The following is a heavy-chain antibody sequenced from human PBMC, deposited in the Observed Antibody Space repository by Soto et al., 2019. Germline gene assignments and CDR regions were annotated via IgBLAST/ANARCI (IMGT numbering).Heavy chain of an antibody. V-gene: IGHV3-11*06. D-gene: IGHD6-19*01. Sequence: GGSLRLSCAASGFTFSDYYMSWIRQAPGKGLEWVSYISSSSSYTNYADSVKGRFTISRDNAKNSLYLQMNSLRAEDTAVYYCAREVIAVAGTIIWGQGTLVTVSS. J-gene: IGHJ4*02. CDR3: AREVIAVAGTII. CDR2: ISSSSSYT. CDR1: GFTFSDYY.